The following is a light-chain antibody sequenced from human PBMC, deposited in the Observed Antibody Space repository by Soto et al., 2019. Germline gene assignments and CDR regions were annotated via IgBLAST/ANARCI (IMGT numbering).Light chain of an antibody. J-gene: IGLJ3*02. CDR3: SSYAGNSTWK. CDR1: GSDIGEYNY. Sequence: QSVLTQPPSASGSPGQSVTISCTGTGSDIGEYNYVSWYQQHPGKAPKLIIYEVSKRPSGVPDRFSGSKAGNTASLTVSGLQTEDEANYHCSSYAGNSTWKFGGGTKLTVL. CDR2: EVS. V-gene: IGLV2-8*01.